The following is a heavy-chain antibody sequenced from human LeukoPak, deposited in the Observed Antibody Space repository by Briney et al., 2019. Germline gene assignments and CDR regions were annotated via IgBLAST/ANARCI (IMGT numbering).Heavy chain of an antibody. D-gene: IGHD6-19*01. V-gene: IGHV3-23*01. J-gene: IGHJ3*02. CDR2: ISGSGGST. CDR3: AKIHSSGWYGPDAFDI. CDR1: GFTFSSYA. Sequence: GGSLRLPCAASGFTFSSYAMSWVRQAPGKGLEWVSAISGSGGSTYYADSVKGRFTISRDNSKNTLYLQMNSLRAEDTAVYYCAKIHSSGWYGPDAFDIWGQGTMVTVSS.